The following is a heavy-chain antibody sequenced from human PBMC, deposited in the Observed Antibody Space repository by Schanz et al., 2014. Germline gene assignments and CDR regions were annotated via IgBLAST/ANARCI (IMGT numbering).Heavy chain of an antibody. D-gene: IGHD2-2*02. CDR1: GYTFISYF. J-gene: IGHJ4*02. CDR2: INPTGGST. V-gene: IGHV1-46*01. CDR3: ARARQRYPHDY. Sequence: QLQLVQSGAEVKKPGASVKVSCKASGYTFISYFIHWVRQAPGQGLEWMGIINPTGGSTSYAQRFQGRVTVTRDTSISTAYMELSSLRSDDTAVYYCARARQRYPHDYWGQGTLVTVSS.